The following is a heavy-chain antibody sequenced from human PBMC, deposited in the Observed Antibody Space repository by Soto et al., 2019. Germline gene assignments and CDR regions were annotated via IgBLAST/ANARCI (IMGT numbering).Heavy chain of an antibody. CDR2: IYYSGST. CDR3: VTEFRCRENWF. Sequence: PSQILSLTYTVSGGSIISRDYYWSRIRKPPGKGLEWIGYIYYSGSTYYNPSLKSRVTISVDTSKNQFPLKLSSVTAADTAVSSAVTEFRCRENWF. D-gene: IGHD1-26*01. V-gene: IGHV4-30-4*01. J-gene: IGHJ5*01. CDR1: GGSIISRDYY.